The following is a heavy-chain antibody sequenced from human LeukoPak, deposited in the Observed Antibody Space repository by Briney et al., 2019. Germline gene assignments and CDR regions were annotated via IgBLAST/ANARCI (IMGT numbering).Heavy chain of an antibody. CDR2: IYYSGST. CDR1: GGSFSGYY. Sequence: SETLSLTCAVYGGSFSGYYWSWIRQPPGKGLEWIGSIYYSGSTYYNPSLKSRVTISVDTSKNQFSLKLSSVTAADTAVYYCARRIRVGSYFDYWGQGTLVTVSS. V-gene: IGHV4-34*01. D-gene: IGHD3-10*01. CDR3: ARRIRVGSYFDY. J-gene: IGHJ4*02.